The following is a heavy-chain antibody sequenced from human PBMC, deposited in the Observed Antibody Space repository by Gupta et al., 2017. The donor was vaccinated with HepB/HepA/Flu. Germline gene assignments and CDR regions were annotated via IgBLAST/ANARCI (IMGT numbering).Heavy chain of an antibody. D-gene: IGHD6-13*01. Sequence: QVQLVQYGAEVTTPGASVKVYSEAAGYSFTGHHIHWVRQAPGQGLEWMGGINPDSGGTNYAQKFQDWVTMSRDTSISTAYMELRSLKSDDTAIYYCARGGGIALEFDYWGQGTLVTVSS. CDR3: ARGGGIALEFDY. CDR1: GYSFTGHH. J-gene: IGHJ4*02. V-gene: IGHV1-2*04. CDR2: INPDSGGT.